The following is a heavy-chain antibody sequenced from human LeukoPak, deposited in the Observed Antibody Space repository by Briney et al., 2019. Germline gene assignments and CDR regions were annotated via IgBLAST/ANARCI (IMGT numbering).Heavy chain of an antibody. J-gene: IGHJ4*02. D-gene: IGHD6-19*01. CDR2: INHSGST. Sequence: ETLSLTSAVYGGSSSGYYWSWIRQPPGKGLWWIGEINHSGSTNYNPSLKSRVTISVDTSKNQFSMKLSSVTAADTAVYYCARLRYSSGWYVFDYWGQGTLVTVSS. CDR3: ARLRYSSGWYVFDY. V-gene: IGHV4-34*01. CDR1: GGSSSGYY.